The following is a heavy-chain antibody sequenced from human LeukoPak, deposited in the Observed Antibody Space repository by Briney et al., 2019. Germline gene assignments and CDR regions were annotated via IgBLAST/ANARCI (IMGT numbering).Heavy chain of an antibody. V-gene: IGHV4-34*01. J-gene: IGHJ4*02. CDR3: ARNYYDRSLGY. Sequence: PSETLSLTCAVYGGSFSGYYWSWIRQPPGKGLEWIGEINHSGSTNYNPSLKSRVTISVDTSKNQFSLKLSSVTAADTAVYYCARNYYDRSLGYWGQGTLVTVSS. D-gene: IGHD3-22*01. CDR1: GGSFSGYY. CDR2: INHSGST.